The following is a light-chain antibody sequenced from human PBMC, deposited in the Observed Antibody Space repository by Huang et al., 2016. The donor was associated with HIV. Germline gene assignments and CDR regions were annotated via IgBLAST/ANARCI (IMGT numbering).Light chain of an antibody. V-gene: IGKV1-5*01. Sequence: DIQMTQSPSTLSASVGDRVTITCRASQRIGNFLAWYQQKPGKAPNLLIYDASSLESGVPSTFSGSGSGTEFTLTISSLQPDNFATYYCQQYNSYPWTFGQGTKVEIK. J-gene: IGKJ1*01. CDR1: QRIGNF. CDR3: QQYNSYPWT. CDR2: DAS.